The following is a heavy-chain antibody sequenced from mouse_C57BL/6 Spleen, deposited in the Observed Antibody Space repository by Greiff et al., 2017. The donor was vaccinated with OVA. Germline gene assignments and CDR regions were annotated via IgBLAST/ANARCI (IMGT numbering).Heavy chain of an antibody. CDR1: GFTFSSYA. CDR3: TRGSGTGIAY. CDR2: ISSGGDYI. D-gene: IGHD3-3*01. Sequence: EVQLQESGEGLVKPGGSLKLSCAASGFTFSSYAMSWVRQTPEKRLEWVAYISSGGDYIYYADTVKGRFTISRDNARNTLYLQMSSLKSEDTAMYYCTRGSGTGIAYWGQGTLVTGSA. J-gene: IGHJ3*01. V-gene: IGHV5-9-1*02.